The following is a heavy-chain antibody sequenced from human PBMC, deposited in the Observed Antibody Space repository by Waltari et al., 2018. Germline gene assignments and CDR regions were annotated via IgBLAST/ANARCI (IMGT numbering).Heavy chain of an antibody. J-gene: IGHJ4*02. CDR3: AHHRGGGNSAVLDY. D-gene: IGHD2-21*02. Sequence: QITLKESGPTLVKPTQTLTLTCSFSGFSLITSAVGVGWIRQPPGKALEWLAVICWNDDKRYSPSLNSRLTITKDTSKNQVVLTMTNMDPVDTATYYCAHHRGGGNSAVLDYWGQGTLVTVSS. V-gene: IGHV2-5*01. CDR1: GFSLITSAVG. CDR2: ICWNDDK.